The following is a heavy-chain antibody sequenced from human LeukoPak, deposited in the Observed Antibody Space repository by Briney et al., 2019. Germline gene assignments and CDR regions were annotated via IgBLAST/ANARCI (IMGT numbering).Heavy chain of an antibody. Sequence: GGSLRLSCAASGFTFSSYSMNWVRQAPGKGLEWVSSISSSSSYIYYADSVKGRFTISRDNAKNSLYLQMNSLRAEDTTVYYCATIANARSHPWGQGTLVTVSS. CDR1: GFTFSSYS. CDR2: ISSSSSYI. V-gene: IGHV3-21*01. D-gene: IGHD6-13*01. CDR3: ATIANARSHP. J-gene: IGHJ5*02.